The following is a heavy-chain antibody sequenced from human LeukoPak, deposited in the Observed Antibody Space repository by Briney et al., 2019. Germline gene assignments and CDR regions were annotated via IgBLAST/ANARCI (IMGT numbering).Heavy chain of an antibody. J-gene: IGHJ4*02. Sequence: ASVTVSCKVSGYTFTSYYMHWVRQAPGQGLEWMGIINPSGGSTSYAQKFQGRVTMTRDTSTSTVYMELSSLRSEDTAVYYCARVGYSSSWTTTPPFDYWGQGTLVTVSS. D-gene: IGHD6-13*01. V-gene: IGHV1-46*01. CDR2: INPSGGST. CDR3: ARVGYSSSWTTTPPFDY. CDR1: GYTFTSYY.